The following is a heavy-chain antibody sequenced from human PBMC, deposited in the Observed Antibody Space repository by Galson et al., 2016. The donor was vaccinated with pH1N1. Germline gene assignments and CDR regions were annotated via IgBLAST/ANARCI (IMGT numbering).Heavy chain of an antibody. Sequence: PALVKPTQTLTLTCTFSGFSLNSSGMGVGWIRQPPGKALEWLALIYWDDDKRYSPSLKTRLTINKDTSKNQVVLMMTNMDPVDTATYYCANREVMITNAFDFRGQGTMVTVSS. CDR1: GFSLNSSGMG. V-gene: IGHV2-5*02. CDR3: ANREVMITNAFDF. CDR2: IYWDDDK. J-gene: IGHJ3*01. D-gene: IGHD3-16*01.